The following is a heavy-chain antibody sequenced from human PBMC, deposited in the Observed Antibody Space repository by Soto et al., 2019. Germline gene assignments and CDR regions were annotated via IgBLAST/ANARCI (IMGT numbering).Heavy chain of an antibody. CDR2: IYNRGST. D-gene: IGHD3-9*01. J-gene: IGHJ6*03. V-gene: IGHV4-59*01. Sequence: PSETLSLTCTVSGGSISSLYWSWIRQPPGKGLEWIGYIYNRGSTSYNPSPKSRVTISVDTSKNQFSLKLSSVTAADTAVYYCARTKGGRYDILTGRDYYYMDVWGKGTTVTVSS. CDR1: GGSISSLY. CDR3: ARTKGGRYDILTGRDYYYMDV.